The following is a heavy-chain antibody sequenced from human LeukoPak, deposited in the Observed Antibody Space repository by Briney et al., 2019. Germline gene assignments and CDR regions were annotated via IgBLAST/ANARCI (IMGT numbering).Heavy chain of an antibody. D-gene: IGHD6-19*01. CDR3: AKVSDIAVVDY. CDR2: ISCSGGST. V-gene: IGHV3-23*01. CDR1: GFTFSSYA. J-gene: IGHJ4*02. Sequence: GGSLRLSCAASGFTFSSYAMSWVRQAPGKGLEWVSAISCSGGSTYYADSVKGRFTISRDNSKNTLHLQMNSLRAEDTAVYYCAKVSDIAVVDYWGQGTVVTVSS.